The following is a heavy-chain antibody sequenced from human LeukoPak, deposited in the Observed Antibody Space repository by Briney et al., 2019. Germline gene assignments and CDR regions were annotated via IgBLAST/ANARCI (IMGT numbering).Heavy chain of an antibody. CDR2: IWYDGSNK. V-gene: IGHV3-33*06. Sequence: GRSLRLSCAASGFTFSTYGMHWVRQAPGKGLEWVAAIWYDGSNKYYADSVKGRFTISRDNSKNTLYLQMNSLRAEDTAVYYCAKDRSSAWGIVDYWGQGTLVTVSS. CDR3: AKDRSSAWGIVDY. D-gene: IGHD2-2*01. CDR1: GFTFSTYG. J-gene: IGHJ4*02.